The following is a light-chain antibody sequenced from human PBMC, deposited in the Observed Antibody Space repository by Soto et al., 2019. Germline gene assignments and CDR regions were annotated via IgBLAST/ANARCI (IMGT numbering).Light chain of an antibody. V-gene: IGKV3-20*01. J-gene: IGKJ2*01. CDR3: QQYGSAYT. Sequence: EIVLTQSPGTLSLSPGEGATLSCRASQSVNSNYFAWYQQKPGQAPRLLIYGASNRATGIPYRFSGSGSGTESTLFISRLEPEDFAVYYCQQYGSAYTFGQGTKLEIK. CDR1: QSVNSNY. CDR2: GAS.